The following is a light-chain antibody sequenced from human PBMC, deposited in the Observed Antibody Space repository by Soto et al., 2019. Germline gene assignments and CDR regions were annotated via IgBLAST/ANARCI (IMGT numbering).Light chain of an antibody. CDR3: QQYNNWPPLT. Sequence: EIVMTQSPATLSVSPGERATLSCRASQSVSSNLAWYQQNPGQAPRLLIYGASTRATGIPARFSGSGAGTEFTLTISSLQSEECAVYYCQQYNNWPPLTFGGGTKVEIK. CDR2: GAS. CDR1: QSVSSN. J-gene: IGKJ4*02. V-gene: IGKV3-15*01.